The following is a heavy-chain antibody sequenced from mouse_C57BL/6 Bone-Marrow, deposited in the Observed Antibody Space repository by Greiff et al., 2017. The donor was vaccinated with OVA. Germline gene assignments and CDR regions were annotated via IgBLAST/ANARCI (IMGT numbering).Heavy chain of an antibody. J-gene: IGHJ4*01. D-gene: IGHD2-3*01. V-gene: IGHV1-50*01. Sequence: VKLQQPGAELVKPGASVKLSCKASGYTFTSYWMQWVKQRPGQGLEWIGEIDPSDSYTNYNQKFKGKATLTVETSSSTAYMQLSSLTSEDSAVYYCARGGYYDYAMDYWGQGTSVTVSS. CDR3: ARGGYYDYAMDY. CDR2: IDPSDSYT. CDR1: GYTFTSYW.